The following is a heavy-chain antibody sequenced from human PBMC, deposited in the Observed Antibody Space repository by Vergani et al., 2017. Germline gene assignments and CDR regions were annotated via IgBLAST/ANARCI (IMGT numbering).Heavy chain of an antibody. J-gene: IGHJ5*02. D-gene: IGHD2-21*01. CDR1: GGTFSSYA. V-gene: IGHV1-69*04. CDR2: IIPILGIA. Sequence: QVQLVQSGAEVKKPGSSVKVSCKASGGTFSSYAISWVRQAPGQGLEWMGRIIPILGIANYAQKFQGRVTITADKSTSTAYMELSSLRSEDTAVYYCARYCGGDCPIAPGNWFDPWGQGTLVTVPS. CDR3: ARYCGGDCPIAPGNWFDP.